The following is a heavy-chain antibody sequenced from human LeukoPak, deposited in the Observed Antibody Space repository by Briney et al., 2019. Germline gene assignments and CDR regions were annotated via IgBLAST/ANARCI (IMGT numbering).Heavy chain of an antibody. V-gene: IGHV3-23*01. D-gene: IGHD4-17*01. Sequence: GRSLRLSCAASGFTFSSYALSWVRQAPGKGLEWVSGISGSGGSTYYTDSVKGRFTISRDYSKNTLYLQMNSLRAEDTAVYYCAKDPTVTPQFYFDFWGQGTLVTVSS. CDR1: GFTFSSYA. CDR3: AKDPTVTPQFYFDF. J-gene: IGHJ4*02. CDR2: ISGSGGST.